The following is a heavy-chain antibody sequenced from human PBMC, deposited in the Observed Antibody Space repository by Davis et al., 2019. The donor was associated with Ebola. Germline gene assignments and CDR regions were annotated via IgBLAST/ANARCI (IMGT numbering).Heavy chain of an antibody. CDR1: GFTFSSYG. V-gene: IGHV3-33*08. J-gene: IGHJ6*04. Sequence: GGSLRLSCAVSGFTFSSYGMHWVRQAPGKGLEWVAVIWYDGSNKYYADSVKGRFTISRDNSKNTLYLQMNSLRAEDTAVYYCARDDYDFWGGYSPVYYYGMDVWGKGTTVTVSS. CDR3: ARDDYDFWGGYSPVYYYGMDV. D-gene: IGHD3-3*01. CDR2: IWYDGSNK.